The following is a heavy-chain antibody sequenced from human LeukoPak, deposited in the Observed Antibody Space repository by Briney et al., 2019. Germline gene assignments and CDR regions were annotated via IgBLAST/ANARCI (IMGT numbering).Heavy chain of an antibody. D-gene: IGHD2-2*02. CDR1: GYTFSSHA. Sequence: ASVKVSCKASGYTFSSHAIRWVRQAPGQGLEWMGWISAYNGNTNYAQKLQGRVTMTTDTSTSTAYMELRSLRSDDTAVYYCARGPYCSSTSCYKYFHHWGQGTLVTVSS. J-gene: IGHJ1*01. CDR3: ARGPYCSSTSCYKYFHH. CDR2: ISAYNGNT. V-gene: IGHV1-18*01.